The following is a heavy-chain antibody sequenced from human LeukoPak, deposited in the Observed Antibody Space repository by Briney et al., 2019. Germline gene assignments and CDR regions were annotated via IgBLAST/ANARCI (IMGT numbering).Heavy chain of an antibody. Sequence: GGSLRLSCAASGFTFSNYAMTWVRQAPGKGLEWVSTISGSGHITYYADSAKGRFTISRGNSKNTLYLQMNSLRAEDTAVYYCAKDLGVIQPSDYWGQGTLVTVSS. CDR1: GFTFSNYA. CDR2: ISGSGHIT. J-gene: IGHJ4*02. V-gene: IGHV3-23*01. CDR3: AKDLGVIQPSDY. D-gene: IGHD5-18*01.